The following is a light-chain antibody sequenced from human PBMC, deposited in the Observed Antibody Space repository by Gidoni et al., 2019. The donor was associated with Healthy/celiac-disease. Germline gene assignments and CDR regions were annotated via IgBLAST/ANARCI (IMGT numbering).Light chain of an antibody. J-gene: IGLJ3*02. CDR2: EVS. CDR1: SSDVGGYNY. V-gene: IGLV2-14*01. CDR3: SSYTISSTLEV. Sequence: QSALTQPASVSGSPGQSITISFTGTSSDVGGYNYVSWYQQHPGKAPKLIIYEVSNRPSGVSNRFSGSKSGNTASLTISGLQAEDEADYYCSSYTISSTLEVFGGGTKVTVL.